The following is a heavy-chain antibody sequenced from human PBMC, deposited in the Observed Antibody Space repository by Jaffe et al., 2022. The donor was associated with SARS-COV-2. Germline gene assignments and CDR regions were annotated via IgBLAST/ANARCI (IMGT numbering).Heavy chain of an antibody. CDR3: TRYGTDSDYGDYGVSWFDP. D-gene: IGHD4-17*01. CDR2: IRSKAYGGTT. Sequence: EVQLVESGGGLVQPGRSLRLSCTASGFTFGDYAMSWVRQAPGKGLEWVGFIRSKAYGGTTEYAASVKGRFTISRDDSKSIAYLQMNSLKTEDTAVYYCTRYGTDSDYGDYGVSWFDPWGQGTLVTVSS. CDR1: GFTFGDYA. V-gene: IGHV3-49*04. J-gene: IGHJ5*02.